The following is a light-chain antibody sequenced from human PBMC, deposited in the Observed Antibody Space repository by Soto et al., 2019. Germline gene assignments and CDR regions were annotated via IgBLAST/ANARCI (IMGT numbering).Light chain of an antibody. Sequence: DIQMTQSPFAMSASVGDRVTITCRASQDISIFLAWFQQKPGTVPKRLIYDASGLQSGVPSRFSGSGSGTEFTLTISGLQPEDFATYYCLQHDSYPPTFGQGTKVDIK. V-gene: IGKV1-17*03. CDR3: LQHDSYPPT. CDR2: DAS. CDR1: QDISIF. J-gene: IGKJ1*01.